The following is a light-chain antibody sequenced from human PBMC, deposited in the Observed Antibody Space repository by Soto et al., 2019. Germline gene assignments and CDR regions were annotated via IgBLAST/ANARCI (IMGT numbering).Light chain of an antibody. Sequence: QSVLTQPASVSGSPGQSITISCTGTSSDIGGYNYVSWYQQHPGKAPKLMIYEVTNRPSGVSTRFSGSKSGNTASLTISGLQAEDEADYYCSSYTSSSPRMVFGGGTKVTVL. CDR2: EVT. J-gene: IGLJ2*01. CDR3: SSYTSSSPRMV. V-gene: IGLV2-14*01. CDR1: SSDIGGYNY.